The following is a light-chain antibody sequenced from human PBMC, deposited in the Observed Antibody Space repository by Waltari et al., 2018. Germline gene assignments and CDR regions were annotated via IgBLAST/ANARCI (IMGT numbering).Light chain of an antibody. CDR1: QSLLNRNGYNY. CDR2: LGS. V-gene: IGKV2-28*01. J-gene: IGKJ3*01. Sequence: DIVMTQSPLSLAVTPGEPASISCRSSQSLLNRNGYNYLDWYVQKPGQSPQLLIYLGSIRASVVADSLSGSGSGAGCTLKINRVETGDVEVYYYMQDLETPFTCVPGTKVDI. CDR3: MQDLETPFT.